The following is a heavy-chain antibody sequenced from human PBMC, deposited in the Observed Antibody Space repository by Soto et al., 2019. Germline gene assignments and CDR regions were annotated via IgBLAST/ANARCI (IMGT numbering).Heavy chain of an antibody. CDR1: GFTFSNYD. Sequence: PGGSLRLSCAASGFTFSNYDMHWVRQATGKGLEWVSSIGTAGDPYYPGSVKGRFTISRENAKNTLYLQMNSLRAEDTAVYYCAKDGHSSSWFHDAFDIWGQGTMVTVSS. D-gene: IGHD6-13*01. CDR2: IGTAGDP. V-gene: IGHV3-13*05. CDR3: AKDGHSSSWFHDAFDI. J-gene: IGHJ3*02.